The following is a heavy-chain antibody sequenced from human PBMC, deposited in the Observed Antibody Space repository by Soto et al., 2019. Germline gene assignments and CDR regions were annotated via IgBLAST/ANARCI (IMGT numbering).Heavy chain of an antibody. CDR3: ATGYNWFDP. V-gene: IGHV4-59*01. CDR1: GGSISSYY. J-gene: IGHJ5*02. CDR2: IYYSGST. D-gene: IGHD7-27*01. Sequence: SETLSLTCTVSGGSISSYYWIWIRQPPGKGLEWIGYIYYSGSTNYNPSLKSRVTISVDTSKNQFSLKLSSVTAADTAVYYCATGYNWFDPWGQGTLVTVSS.